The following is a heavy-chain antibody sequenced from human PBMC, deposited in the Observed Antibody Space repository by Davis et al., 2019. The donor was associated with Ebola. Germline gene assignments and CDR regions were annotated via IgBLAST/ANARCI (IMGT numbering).Heavy chain of an antibody. Sequence: ASVKVSCKASGGTFSSYAISWVRQAPGQGLEWMGWISAYNGNTNYAQKLQGRVTMTTDTSTRTAYMELRSLRSDDTAVYYCARRGGYCSGGSCYSYAFDIWGQGTMVTVSS. J-gene: IGHJ3*02. CDR2: ISAYNGNT. V-gene: IGHV1-18*01. CDR1: GGTFSSYA. D-gene: IGHD2-15*01. CDR3: ARRGGYCSGGSCYSYAFDI.